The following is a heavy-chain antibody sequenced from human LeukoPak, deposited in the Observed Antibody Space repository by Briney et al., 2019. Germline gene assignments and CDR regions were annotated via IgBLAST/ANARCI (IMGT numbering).Heavy chain of an antibody. Sequence: GESLKISCKGSGYSFTSYGSGWGRQMPGKGLEWMGSSYPGDSDSRYSASFQAQVSISAVKCIGTAYLQWSSLKASDTAMYHCARHLLHYYGSGSYSYYYYYGMDLWRQRPTVPVSS. CDR1: GYSFTSYG. V-gene: IGHV5-51*01. CDR2: SYPGDSDS. J-gene: IGHJ6*02. CDR3: ARHLLHYYGSGSYSYYYYYGMDL. D-gene: IGHD3-10*01.